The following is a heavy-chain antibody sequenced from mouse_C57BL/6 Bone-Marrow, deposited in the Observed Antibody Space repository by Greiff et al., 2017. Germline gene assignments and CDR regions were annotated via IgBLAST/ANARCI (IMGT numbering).Heavy chain of an antibody. V-gene: IGHV1-64*01. CDR1: GYTFTSYW. J-gene: IGHJ1*03. CDR2: IHPNSGST. CDR3: ARPSGGYWYFDV. Sequence: QVQLQQPGAELVKPGASVKLSCKASGYTFTSYWMHWVKQRPGQGLEWIGMIHPNSGSTNYNEKFKSKATLTVDKSSSTAYMQLSSLTSEDSAVYCCARPSGGYWYFDVWGTGTTVTVSS.